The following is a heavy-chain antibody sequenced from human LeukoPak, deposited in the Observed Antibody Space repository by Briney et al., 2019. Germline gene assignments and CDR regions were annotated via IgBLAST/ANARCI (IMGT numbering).Heavy chain of an antibody. V-gene: IGHV1-69*13. Sequence: SVKVSCKASGGTFSSCAISWVRQAPGQGLEWMGGIIPIFGTANYAQKFQGRVTITADESTSTAYMELSSLRSEDTAVYYCASSSSSGYYYYGMDVWGQGTTVTVSS. CDR1: GGTFSSCA. D-gene: IGHD6-6*01. CDR2: IIPIFGTA. CDR3: ASSSSSGYYYYGMDV. J-gene: IGHJ6*02.